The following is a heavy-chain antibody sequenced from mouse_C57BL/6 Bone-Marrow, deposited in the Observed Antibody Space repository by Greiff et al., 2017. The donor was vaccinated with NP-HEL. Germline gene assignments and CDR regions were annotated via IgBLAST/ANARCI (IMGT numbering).Heavy chain of an antibody. V-gene: IGHV1-22*01. Sequence: VQLQQSGPELVKPGASVKMSCKASGYTFTDYNMHWVKQSHGKSLEWIGYINPNNGGTSYNQKFKGKATLTVNKSSSTAYMELRSLTSEDSAVYYCASKTTVVPFYAMDYWGQGTSVTVSS. CDR1: GYTFTDYN. J-gene: IGHJ4*01. CDR2: INPNNGGT. CDR3: ASKTTVVPFYAMDY. D-gene: IGHD1-1*01.